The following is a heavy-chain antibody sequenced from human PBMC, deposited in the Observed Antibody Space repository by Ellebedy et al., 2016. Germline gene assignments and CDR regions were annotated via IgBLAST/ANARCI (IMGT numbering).Heavy chain of an antibody. CDR3: AKGTMDYFYH. CDR2: ISWDSAVI. Sequence: GGSLRLXXAGSGFTFNDYALHWVRQAPGKGLEWVSGISWDSAVIGYGGSVKGRFTISKDSAKNYLYLQMNSLRLEDTAFYYCAKGTMDYFYHWGQGTLVTVSS. D-gene: IGHD4/OR15-4a*01. CDR1: GFTFNDYA. J-gene: IGHJ4*02. V-gene: IGHV3-9*01.